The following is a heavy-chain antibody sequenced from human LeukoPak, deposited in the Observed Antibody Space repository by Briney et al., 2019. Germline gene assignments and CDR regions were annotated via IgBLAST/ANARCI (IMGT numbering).Heavy chain of an antibody. CDR1: GGTFSSYA. D-gene: IGHD5-12*01. V-gene: IGHV1-69*04. J-gene: IGHJ3*02. CDR3: ARAAVYSGYVRGAFDI. CDR2: IIPILGIA. Sequence: GASVKVSCKASGGTFSSYAISWVRQAPGQGLEWMGRIIPILGIANYAQKFQGRVTITADKSTSTAYMELSSLRSEDTAVYYCARAAVYSGYVRGAFDIWGQGTMVTVSS.